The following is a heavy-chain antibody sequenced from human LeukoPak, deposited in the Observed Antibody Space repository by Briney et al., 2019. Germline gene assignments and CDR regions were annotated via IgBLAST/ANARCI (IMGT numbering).Heavy chain of an antibody. V-gene: IGHV3-23*01. J-gene: IGHJ3*01. D-gene: IGHD1/OR15-1a*01. CDR2: LPSGGGP. CDR3: AKTITPFTTNWDNSLGVFDV. CDR1: GFTFGIYA. Sequence: GGSLRLSCAASGFTFGIYAMNWVRQAPGRGLESVSSLPSGGGPSYADSVKGRFTVSRDNSKNTLYLQMNSLRADDTAVYYCAKTITPFTTNWDNSLGVFDVWGQGTVVTVSS.